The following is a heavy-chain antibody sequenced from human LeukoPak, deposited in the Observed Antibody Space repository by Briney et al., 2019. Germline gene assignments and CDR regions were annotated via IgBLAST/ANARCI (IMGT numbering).Heavy chain of an antibody. V-gene: IGHV3-33*01. CDR2: IWYDGSNK. CDR1: GFTFSSYG. CDR3: GRDSMTTITTAGREYYYYHIDV. Sequence: GGSLRLSCAASGFTFSSYGMHWVRQAPGKGLEWVAIIWYDGSNKYYADSVKGRFTISRDNSKNTLSLQMSSLRAEDTAVYYCGRDSMTTITTAGREYYYYHIDVWGKGTTVTVSS. D-gene: IGHD4-11*01. J-gene: IGHJ6*03.